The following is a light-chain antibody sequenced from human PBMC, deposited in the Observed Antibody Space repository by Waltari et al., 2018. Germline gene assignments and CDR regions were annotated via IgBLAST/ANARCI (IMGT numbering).Light chain of an antibody. CDR3: CSYAGSYTYV. CDR1: TSDVGGYHY. Sequence: QSALTQPRSVSGSPGQSVTISCTGTTSDVGGYHYVSWFQQHPGKAPKPIISDVSERPSGVPDRFSGSKSDNTASLTISGLQAEDEADYYCCSYAGSYTYVFGSGTKVTVL. CDR2: DVS. J-gene: IGLJ1*01. V-gene: IGLV2-11*01.